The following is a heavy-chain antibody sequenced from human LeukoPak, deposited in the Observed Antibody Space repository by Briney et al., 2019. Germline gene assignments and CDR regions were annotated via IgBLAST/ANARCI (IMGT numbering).Heavy chain of an antibody. V-gene: IGHV3-43*01. D-gene: IGHD5-18*01. CDR2: ISWDAGRT. Sequence: GGSLRLSCAASGFTFDDYTMHWVRQAPGKGLEWVPLISWDAGRTYYADSVKGRFTISRDNSKNSLYLQMNSLRTVDTALYYCAKADTTLDPLDHWGQGTLVTVSS. CDR1: GFTFDDYT. CDR3: AKADTTLDPLDH. J-gene: IGHJ4*02.